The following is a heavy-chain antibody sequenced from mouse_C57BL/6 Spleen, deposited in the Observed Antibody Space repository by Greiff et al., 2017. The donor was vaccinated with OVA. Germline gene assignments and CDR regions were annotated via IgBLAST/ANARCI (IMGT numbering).Heavy chain of an antibody. CDR3: AISDPCAY. CDR1: GYTFTSYW. J-gene: IGHJ3*01. CDR2: IHPSDSDT. V-gene: IGHV1-74*01. Sequence: QVQLQQPGAELVKPGASVKVSCKASGYTFTSYWMHWVKQRPGQGIEWIGRIHPSDSDTNYNQKFKGKATLTVDKSSSTAYMQLRSLTSDDSSVYFCAISDPCAYWGQGTLVTVSA.